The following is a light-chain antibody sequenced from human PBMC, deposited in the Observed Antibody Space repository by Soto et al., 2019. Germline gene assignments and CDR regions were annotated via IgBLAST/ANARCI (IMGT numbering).Light chain of an antibody. J-gene: IGKJ4*01. V-gene: IGKV3-20*01. CDR1: QSVSSNY. CDR2: GTS. CDR3: QQYGSSPGST. Sequence: EIVLTQSPGTLSLSPGERATLSCRASQSVSSNYLAWYQQKPGQAPRLLIYGTSSRATGIPDRFGGSGSGTDFTLTISRLEPEDFAVYYCQQYGSSPGSTFGGGTKLDIK.